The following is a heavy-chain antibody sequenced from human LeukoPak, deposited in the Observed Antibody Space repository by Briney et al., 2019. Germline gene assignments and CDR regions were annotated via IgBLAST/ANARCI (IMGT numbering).Heavy chain of an antibody. CDR1: GFTFSDYY. Sequence: GGSLRLSCAAPGFTFSDYYMSWVRQAPGKGLEWVGRIKSKTDGGTTDYAAPVNGSFTILRDDLKNTLYLQMNSLRSEDTAVYYCTTDWTLGTYWGQGTLVTVSS. D-gene: IGHD3/OR15-3a*01. J-gene: IGHJ4*02. CDR2: IKSKTDGGTT. V-gene: IGHV3-15*01. CDR3: TTDWTLGTY.